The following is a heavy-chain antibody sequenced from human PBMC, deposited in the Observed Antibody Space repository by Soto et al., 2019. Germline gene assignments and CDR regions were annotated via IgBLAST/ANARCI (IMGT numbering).Heavy chain of an antibody. CDR2: ISASGGST. V-gene: IGHV3-23*01. CDR1: GFTFSSYA. J-gene: IGHJ6*02. D-gene: IGHD3-16*01. CDR3: AREPLGELFSYYYYYGMDV. Sequence: GGSLRLSCAASGFTFSSYAISWVRQAPGKGLEWVSAISASGGSTYYAESVKGRVTITRDNSKNTVYMQMNSLRSEDTAVYYWAREPLGELFSYYYYYGMDVWGQGTTVTVSS.